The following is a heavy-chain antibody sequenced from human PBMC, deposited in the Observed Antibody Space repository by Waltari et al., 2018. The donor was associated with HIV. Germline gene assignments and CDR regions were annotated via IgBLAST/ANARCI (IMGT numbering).Heavy chain of an antibody. J-gene: IGHJ4*02. CDR3: AREFYYDSTGYNSGFDY. CDR2: ISYDGSDK. V-gene: IGHV3-30*01. Sequence: QVHLVESGGGVVQPGRSLRLSCAASGFTFSTYVMHWVRQAPGKGREWVADISYDGSDKDHADSVKGRFTISRDNSRNTLYLQMNSLRPEDTAVYFCAREFYYDSTGYNSGFDYWGQGTLVTVSS. CDR1: GFTFSTYV. D-gene: IGHD3-22*01.